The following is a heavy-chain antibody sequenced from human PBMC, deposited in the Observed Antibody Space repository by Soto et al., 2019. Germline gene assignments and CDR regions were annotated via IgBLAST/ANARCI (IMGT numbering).Heavy chain of an antibody. CDR3: AKVHCSSTSCYPTYYYYYGMDV. Sequence: VGSLRLSCAASGFTFSSYGMYWVRQAPGKGLEWVAVISYDGSNKYYADSVKGRFTISRDNSKNTLYLQMNSLRAEDTAVYYCAKVHCSSTSCYPTYYYYYGMDVWGQGTTVTVSS. CDR2: ISYDGSNK. CDR1: GFTFSSYG. J-gene: IGHJ6*02. D-gene: IGHD2-2*01. V-gene: IGHV3-30*18.